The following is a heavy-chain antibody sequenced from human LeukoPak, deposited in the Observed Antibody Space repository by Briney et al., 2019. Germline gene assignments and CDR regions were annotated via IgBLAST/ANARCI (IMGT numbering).Heavy chain of an antibody. CDR3: ARDGSSVY. D-gene: IGHD6-6*01. CDR1: GFTFSSYS. CDR2: ISSSSSYI. J-gene: IGHJ4*02. Sequence: TGGSLRLSCAASGFTFSSYSMNWVRQAPGKGLEWVSSISSSSSYIYYADSVRGRFTISSDNAKNSLYLQMSSPRVEDTAVYFSARDGSSVYWGQGTLVTVSS. V-gene: IGHV3-21*01.